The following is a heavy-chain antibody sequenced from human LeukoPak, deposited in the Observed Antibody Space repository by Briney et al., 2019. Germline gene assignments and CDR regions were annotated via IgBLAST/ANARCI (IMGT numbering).Heavy chain of an antibody. CDR1: GFTFSSYW. V-gene: IGHV3-74*01. CDR3: ARPYYYDSSRVDY. CDR2: TNSDGSST. Sequence: LPGGSLRLSCAASGFTFSSYWMHWVRHAPGKGLVWVSRTNSDGSSTSYADSVKGRFTISRDNAKNTLYLQMNSLRAEDTAVYYCARPYYYDSSRVDYWGQGTLVTVSS. J-gene: IGHJ4*02. D-gene: IGHD3-22*01.